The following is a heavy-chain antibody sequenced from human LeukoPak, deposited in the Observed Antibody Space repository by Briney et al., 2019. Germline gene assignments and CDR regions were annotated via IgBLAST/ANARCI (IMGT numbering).Heavy chain of an antibody. V-gene: IGHV3-53*01. CDR1: GFTVSSNY. Sequence: GGSLRLSCAASGFTVSSNYMSWVRQAPGKGLEWVSVIYSGGSTYYADSVKGRFTISRDNSKNTLYLQMNSLRAEDTAVYYCARDHLYGGIPHAIDIWGQGTMVTVSS. D-gene: IGHD4-23*01. J-gene: IGHJ3*02. CDR2: IYSGGST. CDR3: ARDHLYGGIPHAIDI.